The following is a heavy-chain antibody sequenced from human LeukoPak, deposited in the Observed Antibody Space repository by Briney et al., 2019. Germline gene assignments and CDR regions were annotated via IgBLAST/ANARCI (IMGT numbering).Heavy chain of an antibody. CDR2: IKSKTDGGTT. J-gene: IGHJ4*02. Sequence: GGSLRLSCTASGFTFGGYAMSWFRQAPGRGLEWVGRIKSKTDGGTTDYAAPVKGRFIISRDDSKNTLYLQMNSLKTEDTAVYYCTTVGSSGWYTYFDYWGQGTLVTVSS. CDR1: GFTFGGYA. CDR3: TTVGSSGWYTYFDY. D-gene: IGHD6-19*01. V-gene: IGHV3-15*01.